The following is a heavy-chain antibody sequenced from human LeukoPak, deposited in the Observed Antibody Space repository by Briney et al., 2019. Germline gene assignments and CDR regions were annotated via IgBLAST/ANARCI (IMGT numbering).Heavy chain of an antibody. Sequence: ASVKVSCKASGYTFTSYAMHWVRQAPGQRLEWMGWINAGNGNTKYSQKFQGRVTITRDTSASTAYMELSSLRSEDTAVYYCARDLTTMVRGVKPTYYFDYWGQGTLVTVSS. J-gene: IGHJ4*02. CDR2: INAGNGNT. D-gene: IGHD3-10*01. V-gene: IGHV1-3*01. CDR3: ARDLTTMVRGVKPTYYFDY. CDR1: GYTFTSYA.